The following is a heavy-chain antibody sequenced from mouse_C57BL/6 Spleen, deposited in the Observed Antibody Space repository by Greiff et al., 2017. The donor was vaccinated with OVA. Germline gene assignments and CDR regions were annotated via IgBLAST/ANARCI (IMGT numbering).Heavy chain of an antibody. J-gene: IGHJ1*03. CDR2: IWSDGST. CDR1: GFSLTSYG. CDR3: ARHRRDYYGSSYGYFDV. D-gene: IGHD1-1*01. Sequence: VNVVESGPGLVAPSQSLSITCTVSGFSLTSYGVHWVRQPPGKGLEWLVVIWSDGSTTYNSALKSRLSISKDNSKSQVFLKMNSLQTDDTAMYYCARHRRDYYGSSYGYFDVWGTGTTVTVSS. V-gene: IGHV2-6-1*01.